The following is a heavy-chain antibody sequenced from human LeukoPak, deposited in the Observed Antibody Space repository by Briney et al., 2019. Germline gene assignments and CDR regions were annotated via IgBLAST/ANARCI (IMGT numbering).Heavy chain of an antibody. V-gene: IGHV3-7*01. J-gene: IGHJ4*02. CDR3: VPLNWNPPGDFDR. CDR2: IKDDGSDK. D-gene: IGHD1-20*01. CDR1: GVTFRNFW. Sequence: GGALRLSCGASGVTFRNFWMNWVRQAPGKGLEWVAHIKDDGSDKYYVDSVKGRFTISKDNAKNSLFLQMNSLRVEDTAVYYCVPLNWNPPGDFDRWGQGTLVTVSS.